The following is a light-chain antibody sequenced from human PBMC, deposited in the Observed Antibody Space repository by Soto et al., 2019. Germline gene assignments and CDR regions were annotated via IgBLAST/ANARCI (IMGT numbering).Light chain of an antibody. CDR3: QQYGSSRWT. V-gene: IGKV3-20*01. Sequence: EIVLTQSPGTLSLSRGEGATLSCRASQSVSNYLAWYQQKPGQAPRLLVYGASSRATGIPDRFSGSGSGTDFTLTISRLEPEDFAVYYCQQYGSSRWTFGQGTKVDIK. CDR2: GAS. J-gene: IGKJ1*01. CDR1: QSVSNY.